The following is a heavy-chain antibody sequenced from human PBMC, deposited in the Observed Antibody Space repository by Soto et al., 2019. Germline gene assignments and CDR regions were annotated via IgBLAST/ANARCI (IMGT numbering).Heavy chain of an antibody. CDR3: AASSSVAAARYFKF. CDR1: GDLFNNYA. J-gene: IGHJ4*02. D-gene: IGHD2-2*01. CDR2: ISPLFSTT. Sequence: QVQLVQSGAEVKEPGSSVKVSCKATGDLFNNYAFNWVRQAPGQGLEWMGRISPLFSTTNYAQKFEGRVTLGADELTNIVYMEVSNLESEDTAMYDCAASSSVAAARYFKFWGQGPLVTVSP. V-gene: IGHV1-69*01.